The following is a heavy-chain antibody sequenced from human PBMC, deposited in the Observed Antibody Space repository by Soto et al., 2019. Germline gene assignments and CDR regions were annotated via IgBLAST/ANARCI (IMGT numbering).Heavy chain of an antibody. V-gene: IGHV4-59*01. D-gene: IGHD4-17*01. CDR3: SYGASPGPFDH. CDR1: GASISSYY. CDR2: IHNGEIT. J-gene: IGHJ4*02. Sequence: PSETLSLTCSASGASISSYYLSWFRQAPGKGLEYIGYIHNGEITNYNPSLENRVTTTSETYKNHFPLMLISVTTADTAMYCCSYGASPGPFDHWGQGTLVTVSS.